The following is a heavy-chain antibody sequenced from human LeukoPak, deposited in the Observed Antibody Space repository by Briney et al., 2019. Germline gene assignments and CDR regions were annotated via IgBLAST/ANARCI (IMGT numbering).Heavy chain of an antibody. CDR3: ATIYYGSGSYYNWGAFDI. V-gene: IGHV1-8*01. J-gene: IGHJ3*02. Sequence: ASVKVSCKASGYTFTSYDINWVRQATGQGLEWMGWMNPNSGNTGYAQKFQGRVTMTRNTSISTAYMELSSLRSEDTAVYYCATIYYGSGSYYNWGAFDIWGQGTMVTVSS. CDR2: MNPNSGNT. D-gene: IGHD3-10*01. CDR1: GYTFTSYD.